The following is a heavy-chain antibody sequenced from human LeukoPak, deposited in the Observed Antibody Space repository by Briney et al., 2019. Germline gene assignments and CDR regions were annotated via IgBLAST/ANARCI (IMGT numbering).Heavy chain of an antibody. J-gene: IGHJ6*02. CDR2: IYYSGST. D-gene: IGHD3-10*01. CDR3: ARGITMVRGVYYYYGMDV. CDR1: GGSISSYY. Sequence: SETLSLTCTVSGGSISSYYWSWIRQPPGKGLEWIGYIYYSGSTNYNPSLKSRVTMSVDTSKNQFSLKLSSVTAADTAVYYCARGITMVRGVYYYYGMDVWGQGTTVTVSS. V-gene: IGHV4-59*12.